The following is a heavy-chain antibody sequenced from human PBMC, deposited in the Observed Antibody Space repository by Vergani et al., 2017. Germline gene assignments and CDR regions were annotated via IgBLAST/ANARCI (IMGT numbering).Heavy chain of an antibody. CDR1: GFTFGYYA. CDR2: IRSKAYGQAT. CDR3: VRDQVTMLRGSDALDI. D-gene: IGHD3-10*01. V-gene: IGHV3-49*03. J-gene: IGHJ3*02. Sequence: EVQLVESGGDLVQPGRSLRLSCTASGFTFGYYAMDWFRQAPGQGLEWVGGIRSKAYGQATIYAASVKGRYTISRDDSKSIAYLQMNNLQTEDTAMYYCVRDQVTMLRGSDALDIWGQGTMVTGS.